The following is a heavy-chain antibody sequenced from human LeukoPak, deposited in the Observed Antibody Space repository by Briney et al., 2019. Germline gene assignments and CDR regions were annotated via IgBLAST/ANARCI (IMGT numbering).Heavy chain of an antibody. Sequence: GESLKISCKGSGYSFTSYWIGWVRQMPGKGLEWMGIIYPGDSDTRYSPSFQGQVTISADKSISTAYLQWSSLKASDTAMYYCARLGPNLTVMPDWFDPWGQGTLVTVSS. J-gene: IGHJ5*02. CDR1: GYSFTSYW. CDR2: IYPGDSDT. CDR3: ARLGPNLTVMPDWFDP. V-gene: IGHV5-51*01. D-gene: IGHD1-20*01.